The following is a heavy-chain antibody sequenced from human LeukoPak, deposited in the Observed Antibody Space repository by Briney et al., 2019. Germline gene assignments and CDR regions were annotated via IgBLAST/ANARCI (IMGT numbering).Heavy chain of an antibody. CDR2: ISYDGSNK. V-gene: IGHV3-30*18. CDR1: GFTFSIYG. J-gene: IGHJ4*02. D-gene: IGHD1-14*01. CDR3: AKDDTITVFDY. Sequence: GGSLRLSCAASGFTFSIYGMHCVRQAPGKGVEWVAVISYDGSNKYYADSVKGRFTISRDNSKNTLYLQMNSLRAEDTAVYYCAKDDTITVFDYWGQGTLVTVSS.